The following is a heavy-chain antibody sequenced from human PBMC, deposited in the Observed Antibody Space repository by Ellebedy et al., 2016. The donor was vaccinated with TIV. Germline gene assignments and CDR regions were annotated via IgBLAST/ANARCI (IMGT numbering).Heavy chain of an antibody. CDR1: GGSFSGYY. CDR2: INHSGST. D-gene: IGHD2-21*02. J-gene: IGHJ4*02. V-gene: IGHV4-34*01. Sequence: SETLSLTCAVYGGSFSGYYWSWIRQPPGKGLEWIGEINHSGSTNYNPSLKSRVTVSVDTSKNQFSLKLSSVTAADTAVYYCARDHCGGDCFFDSWGQGTLVTVSS. CDR3: ARDHCGGDCFFDS.